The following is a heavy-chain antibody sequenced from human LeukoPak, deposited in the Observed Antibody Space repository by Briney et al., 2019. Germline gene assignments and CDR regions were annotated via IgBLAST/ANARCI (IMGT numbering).Heavy chain of an antibody. D-gene: IGHD3-22*01. J-gene: IGHJ4*02. V-gene: IGHV4-39*01. CDR2: IYYSGST. Sequence: SETLSLTCTVSGGSISSSSYYWGWIRQPPGKGLEWIGSIYYSGSTYYNPSLKSRCTISVYTSKNKFSLKLSSVTAADTAVYYCARIQLDTHYYDSSGSLDYCGQGTLVTVSS. CDR3: ARIQLDTHYYDSSGSLDY. CDR1: GGSISSSSYY.